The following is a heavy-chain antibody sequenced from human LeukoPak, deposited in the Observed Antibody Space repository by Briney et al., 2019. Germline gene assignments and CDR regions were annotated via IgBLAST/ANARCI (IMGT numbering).Heavy chain of an antibody. V-gene: IGHV3-30-3*01. CDR3: ARERED. J-gene: IGHJ4*02. CDR1: GFTFSSYA. CDR2: ISYDGSNK. Sequence: GRSLRLSCAASGFTFSSYAMHWVRQAPGKGLEWVAVISYDGSNKYYADSVKGRFTISRDNPKNTLYLQMNSLRAEDTAVYYCAREREDWGQGTLVTVSS.